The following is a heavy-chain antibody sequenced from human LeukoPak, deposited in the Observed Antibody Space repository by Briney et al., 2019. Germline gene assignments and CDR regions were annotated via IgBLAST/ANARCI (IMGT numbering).Heavy chain of an antibody. CDR1: GGSISSGGYY. CDR2: IYYSGST. D-gene: IGHD2-2*01. Sequence: SETLSLTCTVSGGSISSGGYYWSWIRQHPGKGLEWIGYIYYSGSTYYNPSLKSRVTISVDTSKNQFSLKLSSVTAADTAVCYCARAQFDIVVVPASALYGMDVWGQGTTVTVSS. CDR3: ARAQFDIVVVPASALYGMDV. V-gene: IGHV4-31*03. J-gene: IGHJ6*02.